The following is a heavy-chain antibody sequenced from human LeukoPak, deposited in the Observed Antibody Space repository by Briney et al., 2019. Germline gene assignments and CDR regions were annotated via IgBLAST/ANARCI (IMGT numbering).Heavy chain of an antibody. CDR3: ARRILSWYFDL. Sequence: SETLSLTCTVSGGSISSSYYWGWIRQPPGKGLEWIGSIYYSGSTYYNPSLKSRVTISVDTSKNQFSLKLSSVTAADTAVYYRARRILSWYFDLWGRGTLVTVSS. CDR1: GGSISSSYY. J-gene: IGHJ2*01. D-gene: IGHD3-3*02. CDR2: IYYSGST. V-gene: IGHV4-39*01.